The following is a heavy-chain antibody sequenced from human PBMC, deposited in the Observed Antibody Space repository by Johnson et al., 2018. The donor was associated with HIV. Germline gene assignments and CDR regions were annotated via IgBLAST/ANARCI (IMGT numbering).Heavy chain of an antibody. J-gene: IGHJ3*02. CDR1: GFPFTTYT. Sequence: QMQLVESGGGVVQPGRSLRLFCAVSGFPFTTYTIHWVRQAPGKGLEWVALISYDGSNKYYADSVKGQFTISRDNSKNTLYLQMNSLRAEDTAVYYCARDRGAFDIWGQGTMFTVSS. CDR2: ISYDGSNK. CDR3: ARDRGAFDI. V-gene: IGHV3-30*04.